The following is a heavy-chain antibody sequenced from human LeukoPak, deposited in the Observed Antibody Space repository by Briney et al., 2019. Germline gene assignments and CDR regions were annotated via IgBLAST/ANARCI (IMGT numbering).Heavy chain of an antibody. Sequence: SXXLSCAASXXXXXNXWMGXVXQXPGXGXXGXANMNIDGSEKYYADSVKGRFTISRDNARNSVYLQMNSLRVEDTAVYYCARDPVEWELLLDCWGQGTLVTVSS. CDR2: MNIDGSEK. D-gene: IGHD1-26*01. V-gene: IGHV3-7*01. CDR1: XXXXXNXW. J-gene: IGHJ4*02. CDR3: ARDPVEWELLLDC.